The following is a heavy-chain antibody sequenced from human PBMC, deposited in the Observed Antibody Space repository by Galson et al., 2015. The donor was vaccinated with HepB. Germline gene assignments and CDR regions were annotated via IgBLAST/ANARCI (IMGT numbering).Heavy chain of an antibody. J-gene: IGHJ4*02. CDR3: ARPSLWSPRAPPDY. V-gene: IGHV4-39*01. D-gene: IGHD3-10*01. Sequence: ETLSLTCTVSGGSITRSSYYWGWIRQPPGKGLEWIGSINYSESTYYTPSLKSRVTISVDASNNQLSLQLTSVTAADTAVYYCARPSLWSPRAPPDYWGQGTLVTVSS. CDR1: GGSITRSSYY. CDR2: INYSEST.